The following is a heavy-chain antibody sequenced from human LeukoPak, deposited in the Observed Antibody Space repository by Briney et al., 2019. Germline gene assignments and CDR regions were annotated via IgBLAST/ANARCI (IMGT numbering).Heavy chain of an antibody. CDR2: IRYDGSNE. Sequence: GGSLRLSCAASGFSFSGYGMHWVRQAPGKGLEWVAFIRYDGSNEYYADSVKGRFTISRDKSKNTLSLQMNGLRVEDTAVYYCASLEPAKLEQQLDGDYWGQGTLVTVSS. J-gene: IGHJ4*02. CDR1: GFSFSGYG. CDR3: ASLEPAKLEQQLDGDY. D-gene: IGHD6-13*01. V-gene: IGHV3-30*02.